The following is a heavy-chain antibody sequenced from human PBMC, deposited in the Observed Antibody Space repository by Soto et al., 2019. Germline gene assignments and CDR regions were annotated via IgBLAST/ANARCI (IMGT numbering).Heavy chain of an antibody. CDR1: GGSVSSGAYY. J-gene: IGHJ3*02. D-gene: IGHD5-12*01. Sequence: SLSLTCTVSGGSVSSGAYYWTWIRQRPGKGLEWIGYIYYSGSTYYSPSLKSRLSISLDTSKNQFSLRLSSVTAADTAMYYCARARLRAVYAFDIWGQGTMVTVSS. V-gene: IGHV4-31*03. CDR3: ARARLRAVYAFDI. CDR2: IYYSGST.